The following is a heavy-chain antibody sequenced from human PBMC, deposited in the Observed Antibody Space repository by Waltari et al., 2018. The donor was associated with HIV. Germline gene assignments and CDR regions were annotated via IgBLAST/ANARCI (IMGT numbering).Heavy chain of an antibody. Sequence: QLQLQESGPGLMKPSETLSRNCTVSGGSISSSYSWGWIRQSPGKGLEWIGSLYYRGTTFNNPSLKSRVTIFLETSKNQFSLQLSAVTAADTAIYYCARLGTRFFESPRYYGMDVWGRGTSVTVSS. CDR2: LYYRGTT. CDR3: ARLGTRFFESPRYYGMDV. J-gene: IGHJ6*02. D-gene: IGHD3-3*01. CDR1: GGSISSSYS. V-gene: IGHV4-39*01.